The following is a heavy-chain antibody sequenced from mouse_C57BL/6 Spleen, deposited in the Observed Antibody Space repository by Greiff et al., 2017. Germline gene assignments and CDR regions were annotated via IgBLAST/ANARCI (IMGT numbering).Heavy chain of an antibody. J-gene: IGHJ2*01. Sequence: VQLQQPGAELVMPGASVKLSCKASGYTFTSYWMHWVKQRPGQGLEWIGEIDPSDSYTNYNQKFKGKSTLTVDKSSSTAYMQLSSLTSEDSAVYYCARQDYDERDCDNWGQGTTLTVAS. CDR2: IDPSDSYT. V-gene: IGHV1-69*01. CDR3: ARQDYDERDCDN. CDR1: GYTFTSYW. D-gene: IGHD2-4*01.